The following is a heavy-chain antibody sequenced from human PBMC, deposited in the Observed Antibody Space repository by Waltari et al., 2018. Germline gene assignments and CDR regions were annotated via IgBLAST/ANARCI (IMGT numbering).Heavy chain of an antibody. CDR1: GFTFSSYA. Sequence: EVQLLESGGGLVQPEESLRLSCAASGFTFSSYAMSWVRQAPGKGLEWVSGISGSGVSTYSADSVKGRFTISRDNSKNTLYLQMNSLRAEDTAVYYCAKDRTSSTSCRRIDYWGQGTLVTVSS. CDR2: ISGSGVST. D-gene: IGHD2-2*01. V-gene: IGHV3-23*01. CDR3: AKDRTSSTSCRRIDY. J-gene: IGHJ4*02.